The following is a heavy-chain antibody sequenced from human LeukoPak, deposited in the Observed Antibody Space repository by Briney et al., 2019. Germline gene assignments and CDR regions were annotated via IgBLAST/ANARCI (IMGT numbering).Heavy chain of an antibody. J-gene: IGHJ4*02. V-gene: IGHV3-30-3*01. CDR1: GFTFSSYV. D-gene: IGHD1-7*01. CDR2: IAYDGSNK. Sequence: GGSLRLSCAASGFTFSSYVMYWVRQAPGKGLEWVAVIAYDGSNKDYADSVKGRFSISRDNSKNTLYLQMNSLRAEDTAVYYCARDSFSLSITETKGGYDYWGQGTLVTVSS. CDR3: ARDSFSLSITETKGGYDY.